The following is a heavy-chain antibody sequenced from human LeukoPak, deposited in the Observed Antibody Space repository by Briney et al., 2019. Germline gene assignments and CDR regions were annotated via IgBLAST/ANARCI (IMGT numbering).Heavy chain of an antibody. V-gene: IGHV3-23*01. CDR2: ITSGGGT. CDR1: GFTFSSYA. Sequence: GGSLRLSCAASGFTFSSYAMSWVRQAPWKGLEWVSAITSGGGTYYAGSVKGRFTISRDNSKNTLYLQVNSLRAEDTAVYYCAKDPTQGSSGWEHWGQGTLVTVSS. CDR3: AKDPTQGSSGWEH. J-gene: IGHJ4*02. D-gene: IGHD6-19*01.